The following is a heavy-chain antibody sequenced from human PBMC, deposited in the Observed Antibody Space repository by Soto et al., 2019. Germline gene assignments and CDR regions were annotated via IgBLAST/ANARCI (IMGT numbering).Heavy chain of an antibody. D-gene: IGHD3-9*01. CDR1: GDSISTSGYY. CDR2: IYYTGST. J-gene: IGHJ6*02. Sequence: PSETLSLTCTVSGDSISTSGYYWGWVRQPPGKGLEWVGTIYYTGSTYYNPPLRSRVTISVDTSRNQFSLNLTSVTAADTAVYYCARHLYYDISPGYLRPYHYYGMDVWGQGTTVTVSS. V-gene: IGHV4-39*01. CDR3: ARHLYYDISPGYLRPYHYYGMDV.